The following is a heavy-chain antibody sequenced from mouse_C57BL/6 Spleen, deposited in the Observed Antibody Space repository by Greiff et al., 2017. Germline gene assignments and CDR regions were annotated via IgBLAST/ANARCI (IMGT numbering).Heavy chain of an antibody. D-gene: IGHD2-2*01. CDR3: ARQEGYGYDDYFDY. CDR2: ISSGGSYT. CDR1: GFTFSSYG. V-gene: IGHV5-6*02. Sequence: DVKLVESGGDLVKPGGSLKLSCAASGFTFSSYGMSWVRQTPDKRLEWVATISSGGSYTYYPDSVKGRFTISRDNAKNTLYLQMSSLKSEDTAMYYCARQEGYGYDDYFDYWGQGTTLTVSS. J-gene: IGHJ2*01.